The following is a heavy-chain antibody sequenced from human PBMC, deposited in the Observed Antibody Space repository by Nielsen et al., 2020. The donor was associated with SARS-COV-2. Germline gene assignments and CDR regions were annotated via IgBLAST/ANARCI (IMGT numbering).Heavy chain of an antibody. Sequence: GESLKISCAASRFTFSSYWMGWVRQAPGKGLEWVANIKQEGSEKYYVDSVKGRFTISRDNAKNSLYLQMNSLRAEDTAVYYCARSPSSVDTAIMLWSRYFDLWGRGTLVTVSS. CDR1: RFTFSSYW. CDR3: ARSPSSVDTAIMLWSRYFDL. V-gene: IGHV3-7*01. D-gene: IGHD5-18*01. J-gene: IGHJ2*01. CDR2: IKQEGSEK.